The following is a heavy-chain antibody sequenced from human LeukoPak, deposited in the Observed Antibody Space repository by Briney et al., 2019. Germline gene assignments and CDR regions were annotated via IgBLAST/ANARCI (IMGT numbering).Heavy chain of an antibody. CDR2: ISYDGSNK. J-gene: IGHJ3*02. CDR3: ARDPRRDGYNFAFDI. CDR1: GFTFSSYA. Sequence: PGRSLRLSCAASGFTFSSYAMHWVRQAPGKGLEWVAVISYDGSNKYYADSVKGRFTISRDNSENTLYLQVNSLRAEDTAVYYCARDPRRDGYNFAFDIWGQGTMVTVSS. V-gene: IGHV3-30*04. D-gene: IGHD5-24*01.